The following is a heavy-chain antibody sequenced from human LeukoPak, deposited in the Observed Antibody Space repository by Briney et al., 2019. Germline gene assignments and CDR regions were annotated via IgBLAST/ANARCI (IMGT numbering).Heavy chain of an antibody. Sequence: GESLKISFKGSGYRFTNYWIGWVRQMPGKGLEWMGIIYLDDSETRYSPSFQGQVTISADKSISTAYLQWSSLKASDTAMYFCARGDDYLDYWGQGTLVTVSS. CDR1: GYRFTNYW. D-gene: IGHD3-10*01. V-gene: IGHV5-51*01. J-gene: IGHJ4*02. CDR3: ARGDDYLDY. CDR2: IYLDDSET.